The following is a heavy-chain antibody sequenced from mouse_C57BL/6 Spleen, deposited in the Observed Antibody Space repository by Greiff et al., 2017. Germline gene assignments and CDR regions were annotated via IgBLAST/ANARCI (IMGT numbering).Heavy chain of an antibody. Sequence: VQLKESGPGLVKPSQSLSLTCSVTGYSITSGYYWNWIRQFPGNKLEWMGYISYDGSNNYNPSLKNRISITRDTSKKQFFLKLNSVTTEDTATYYCAREGTVVATKYYYAMDYWGQGTSVTVSS. V-gene: IGHV3-6*01. CDR1: GYSITSGYY. J-gene: IGHJ4*01. CDR2: ISYDGSN. CDR3: AREGTVVATKYYYAMDY. D-gene: IGHD1-1*01.